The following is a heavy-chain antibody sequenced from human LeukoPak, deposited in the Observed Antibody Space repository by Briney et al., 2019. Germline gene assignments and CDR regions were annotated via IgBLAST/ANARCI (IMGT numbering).Heavy chain of an antibody. CDR3: ARDQSPYTSRWYAGNFDY. Sequence: GGSLRLSCAASGFSFSSYGMHWVRQAPGKGLEWVTFIQYDGDNEYYADSVQGRFTISRDNSKNTLFLQMNSLRAEDTAIYYCARDQSPYTSRWYAGNFDYWGQGTLVTVSS. V-gene: IGHV3-30*02. D-gene: IGHD6-13*01. CDR2: IQYDGDNE. J-gene: IGHJ4*02. CDR1: GFSFSSYG.